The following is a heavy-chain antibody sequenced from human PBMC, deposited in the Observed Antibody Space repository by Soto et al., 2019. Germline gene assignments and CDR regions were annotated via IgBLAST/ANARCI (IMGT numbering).Heavy chain of an antibody. CDR3: ATSRYSSNWIPSTENWFDP. J-gene: IGHJ5*02. V-gene: IGHV1-24*01. D-gene: IGHD6-13*01. CDR2: FDPEDGET. Sequence: QVQLIQSGAEVKKPGASVKVSCKVSGYTLTELSMHWVRQAPGKGLEWMGGFDPEDGETIYAQKFQGRVTMTEDTSTDTTYMELSSLRSEDTAVYYCATSRYSSNWIPSTENWFDPWGQGTLVTVSS. CDR1: GYTLTELS.